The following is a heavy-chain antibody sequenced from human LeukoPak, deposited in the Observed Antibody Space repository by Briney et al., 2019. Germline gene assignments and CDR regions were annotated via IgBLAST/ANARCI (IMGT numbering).Heavy chain of an antibody. D-gene: IGHD3-3*01. V-gene: IGHV1-24*01. CDR2: FDPEDGET. J-gene: IGHJ4*02. CDR3: ATTPQAKYDFWSGRYYFDY. Sequence: ASVKVSCKVSGYILTELSMHWVRQAPGKGLEWMGGFDPEDGETIYAQKFQGRVTMTEDTSADTAYMELSSLRSEDTAVYYCATTPQAKYDFWSGRYYFDYWGQGTLVTVSS. CDR1: GYILTELS.